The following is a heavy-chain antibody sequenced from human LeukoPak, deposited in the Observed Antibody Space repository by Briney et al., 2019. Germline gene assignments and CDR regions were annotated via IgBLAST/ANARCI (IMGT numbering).Heavy chain of an antibody. J-gene: IGHJ4*02. D-gene: IGHD3-22*01. CDR1: GYTFTSYA. Sequence: ASVKVSCKASGYTFTSYAMNWVRQAPGQGLEWVGWINTYTGNPTYAQGFTGRFVFSLDTSVSTAYLQISSLKAEDTAVYYCARVVAPPSYYYDSSGYYESFGYWGQGTLVTVSS. V-gene: IGHV7-4-1*02. CDR2: INTYTGNP. CDR3: ARVVAPPSYYYDSSGYYESFGY.